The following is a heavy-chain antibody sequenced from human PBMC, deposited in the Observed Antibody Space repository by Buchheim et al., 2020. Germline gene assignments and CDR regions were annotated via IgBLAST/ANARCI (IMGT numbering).Heavy chain of an antibody. CDR1: GFAFNTHA. Sequence: QVQLVESGGGVVQPGESLRLSCAASGFAFNTHAMHWVRQAPGKGLEWVAFIWYDGSEKHYIDSVKGRFSISRDNSKNTLYLQMNSLRAEDTAVYYCAREMASNYATYYYYGMDVWGQGTT. D-gene: IGHD4-11*01. CDR3: AREMASNYATYYYYGMDV. J-gene: IGHJ6*02. V-gene: IGHV3-33*01. CDR2: IWYDGSEK.